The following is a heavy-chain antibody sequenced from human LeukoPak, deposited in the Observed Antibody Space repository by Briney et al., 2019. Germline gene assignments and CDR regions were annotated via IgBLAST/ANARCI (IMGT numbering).Heavy chain of an antibody. CDR2: ISGSGGST. D-gene: IGHD3-10*01. Sequence: HPGGSLRLSCAASGFTFSSYAMSWVRQAPGKGLEWVSAISGSGGSTYYADSVKGRLTISRDNSKNTLYLQMNSLRAEDTAVYCCAKDLLTYYYGSGSSPPDYWGQGTLVTVSS. CDR1: GFTFSSYA. J-gene: IGHJ4*02. CDR3: AKDLLTYYYGSGSSPPDY. V-gene: IGHV3-23*01.